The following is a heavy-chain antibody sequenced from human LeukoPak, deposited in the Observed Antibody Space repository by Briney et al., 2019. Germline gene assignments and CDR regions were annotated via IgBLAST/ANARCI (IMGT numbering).Heavy chain of an antibody. CDR3: AKGMTTVTNSLFDY. CDR2: IWYDGSNK. J-gene: IGHJ4*02. CDR1: GITFSSYG. V-gene: IGHV3-33*06. Sequence: GGSLRLSCAASGITFSSYGMHWVRQAPGKGLEWAAVIWYDGSNKYYADSVKGRFTISRDNSKNTLYLQMNSLRAEDTAVYYCAKGMTTVTNSLFDYWGQGTLVTVSS. D-gene: IGHD4-17*01.